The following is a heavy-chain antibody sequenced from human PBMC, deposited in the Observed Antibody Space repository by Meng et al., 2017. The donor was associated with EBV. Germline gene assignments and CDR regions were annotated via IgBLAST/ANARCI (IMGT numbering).Heavy chain of an antibody. CDR3: ARRVVTGGFFDY. CDR1: GFTFSDYY. D-gene: IGHD2-21*02. CDR2: ISSSGSTI. Sequence: QARLVESAGGLVKPGGSMRLSCAASGFTFSDYYMSWIRQSPGKGLEWVSYISSSGSTIYYADSVKGRFTISRDNAKNSLYLQMNSLRAEDTAVYYCARRVVTGGFFDYWGQGTLVTVSS. V-gene: IGHV3-11*01. J-gene: IGHJ4*02.